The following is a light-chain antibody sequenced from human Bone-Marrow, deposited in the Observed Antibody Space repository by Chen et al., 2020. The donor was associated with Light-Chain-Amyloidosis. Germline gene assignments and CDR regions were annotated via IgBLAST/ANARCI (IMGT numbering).Light chain of an antibody. Sequence: QSALTQPASVSGSPGQSITLSCTGTSSDVGGDNHVSWYQQHPDKAPNLMIYEVTNRPSWVPDRFASSKSNNTASLTISGLQTEDEADYFCSSYTITNTLIFGSGTRVTVL. CDR1: SSDVGGDNH. CDR3: SSYTITNTLI. J-gene: IGLJ1*01. V-gene: IGLV2-14*01. CDR2: EVT.